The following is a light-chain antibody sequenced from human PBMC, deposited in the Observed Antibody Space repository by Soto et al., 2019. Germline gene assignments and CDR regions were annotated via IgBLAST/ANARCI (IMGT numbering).Light chain of an antibody. J-gene: IGKJ5*01. CDR2: GAS. CDR1: QGIRDD. Sequence: IQMTQSPFSLSASVGDRVTITCRASQGIRDDLSWYQQKAGKAPKLLIYGASTRATGIPARFSGSGSGTEFTLTISSLQSEDFAVYYCQQRSDWPLTFGQGTRREIK. CDR3: QQRSDWPLT. V-gene: IGKV1-17*01.